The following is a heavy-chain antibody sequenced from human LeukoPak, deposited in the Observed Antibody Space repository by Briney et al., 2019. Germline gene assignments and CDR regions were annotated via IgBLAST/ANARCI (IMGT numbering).Heavy chain of an antibody. CDR3: ATVYSGSYYVDY. V-gene: IGHV1-3*01. D-gene: IGHD1-26*01. Sequence: ASVKVSCKASGYTFTSYAMHWVRQAPGQRLEWMGWINAGNGNTKYSQKFQGRVTITRDTSASTAYMELSSLRSEDTAVYYCATVYSGSYYVDYWGQGTLVTVSS. J-gene: IGHJ4*02. CDR1: GYTFTSYA. CDR2: INAGNGNT.